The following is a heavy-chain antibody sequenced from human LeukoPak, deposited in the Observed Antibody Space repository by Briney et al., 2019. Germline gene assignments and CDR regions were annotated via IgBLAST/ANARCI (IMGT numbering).Heavy chain of an antibody. CDR3: ARSEPDTGIAAAGTESAFDI. Sequence: SETLSLTCTVSGGSISSYYWSWIRQPPGKGLEWIGYIYYSGSTNYNPSLKSRVTISADTSKNQFSLKLSSVTAADTAVYYCARSEPDTGIAAAGTESAFDIRGQGTMVTVSS. J-gene: IGHJ3*02. V-gene: IGHV4-59*01. CDR2: IYYSGST. CDR1: GGSISSYY. D-gene: IGHD6-13*01.